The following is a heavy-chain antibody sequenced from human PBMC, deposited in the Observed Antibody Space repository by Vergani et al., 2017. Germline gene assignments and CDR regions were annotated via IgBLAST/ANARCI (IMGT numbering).Heavy chain of an antibody. Sequence: QVQLVQSGAEVKKPGSSVKVSCKASGGTFSSYTISWVRQAPGQGLEWMGRIIPILGIANYAQKFQGRVTITADKSTSTAYMELSSLRAEDTAVYYCAKDPRGGGGNPIWYFDYWGQGTLVTVSS. CDR1: GGTFSSYT. V-gene: IGHV1-69*08. J-gene: IGHJ4*02. CDR2: IIPILGIA. D-gene: IGHD4-23*01. CDR3: AKDPRGGGGNPIWYFDY.